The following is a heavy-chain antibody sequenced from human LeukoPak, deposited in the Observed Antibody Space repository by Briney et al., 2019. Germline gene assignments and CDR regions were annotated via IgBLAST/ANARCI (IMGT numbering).Heavy chain of an antibody. V-gene: IGHV3-23*01. CDR1: GFTFSSYA. D-gene: IGHD3-9*01. CDR2: ISGSGGST. CDR3: AKSMGTKYDILNGMDV. J-gene: IGHJ6*02. Sequence: PGGSLRLSCAASGFTFSSYAMSWVRQARGKGLEWVSAISGSGGSTYYADSVKGRFTISRDNSKNTLYLQMNSLRAEDTAVYYCAKSMGTKYDILNGMDVWGQGTTVTVSS.